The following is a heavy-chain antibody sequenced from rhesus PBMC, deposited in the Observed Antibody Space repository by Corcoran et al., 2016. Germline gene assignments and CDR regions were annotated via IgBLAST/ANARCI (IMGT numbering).Heavy chain of an antibody. V-gene: IGHV3S5*01. J-gene: IGHJ4*01. CDR3: ANNRGYFDY. Sequence: EVQLVETGGGLVQPGGSLKLSCAASGFTFSSYGMSWVRQAPGKGLEWVSAINSGGGSTYYADSVKGRITISRDNSKTTLSLQMNSLIAEDTAVYYCANNRGYFDYWGQGVLVTVSS. CDR1: GFTFSSYG. CDR2: INSGGGST.